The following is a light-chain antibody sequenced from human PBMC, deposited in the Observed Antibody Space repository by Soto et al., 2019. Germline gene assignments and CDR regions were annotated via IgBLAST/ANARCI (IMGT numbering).Light chain of an antibody. CDR1: QSIGTN. CDR3: QQSYSTPIT. V-gene: IGKV1-39*01. J-gene: IGKJ1*01. Sequence: DIQMTQSPSSLSASVGDRVTITCRASQSIGTNLNWYQQRPGKAPKLLIYKASTLKSGVPSRFSGSGSGTDFTLTISSLQPEDFATYYCQQSYSTPITFGQGTKVDIK. CDR2: KAS.